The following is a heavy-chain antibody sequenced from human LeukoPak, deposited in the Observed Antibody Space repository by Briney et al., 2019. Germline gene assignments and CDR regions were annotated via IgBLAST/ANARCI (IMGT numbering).Heavy chain of an antibody. J-gene: IGHJ4*02. CDR2: IYASGIT. CDR1: GYSISSGYY. D-gene: IGHD3-22*01. Sequence: PSETLSLTCTVSGYSISSGYYWSWIRQPAGKGLEWIGRIYASGITNYHPSLKSRVAISVDTSKNQFSLRLSYVTAADTAVYYCASGADSSNYFLYYWGQGILVTVSS. CDR3: ASGADSSNYFLYY. V-gene: IGHV4-61*02.